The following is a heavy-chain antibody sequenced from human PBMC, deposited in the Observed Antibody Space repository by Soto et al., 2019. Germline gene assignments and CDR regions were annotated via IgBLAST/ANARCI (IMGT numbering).Heavy chain of an antibody. D-gene: IGHD2-15*01. Sequence: QEKLGQSGAEGKKPGASVRVSCMTSGYTFTDYDINWVRQATGQGLEGIGWMNPNSGETGYAQKFQGRVTMTRSLSLSTAYLELSSLTSDDTAIYFCARVAVAARPRWYNWFDPWGQGTLVTVSS. CDR2: MNPNSGET. CDR1: GYTFTDYD. V-gene: IGHV1-8*01. CDR3: ARVAVAARPRWYNWFDP. J-gene: IGHJ5*02.